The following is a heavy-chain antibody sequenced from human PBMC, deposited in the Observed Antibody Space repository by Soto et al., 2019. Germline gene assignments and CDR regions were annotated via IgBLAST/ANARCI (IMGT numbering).Heavy chain of an antibody. D-gene: IGHD1-7*01. CDR1: GFTFSNYA. CDR2: ITSGGTT. CDR3: AKCYQMYWNYDAFHI. V-gene: IGHV3-23*01. J-gene: IGHJ3*02. Sequence: PGGSLRLSCAVSGFTFSNYAMSWVRQAQGKGLEWVSHITSGGTTYYADSVKGRFTISRDTSSNTLFLQMSSLRAEDTAVYYCAKCYQMYWNYDAFHIWGQGTMVTVSS.